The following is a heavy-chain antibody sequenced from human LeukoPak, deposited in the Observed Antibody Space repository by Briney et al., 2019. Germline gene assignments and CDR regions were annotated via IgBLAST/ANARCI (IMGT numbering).Heavy chain of an antibody. D-gene: IGHD3-22*01. Sequence: ASVKVSCKASGYTFTSYGISWVRQVPGQGLEWMGIINPSGGSTSYAQKFQGRVTMTRDTSTSTVYMELSSLRSEDTAVYYCARVGPNDSSGYYYFDYWGQGTLVTVSS. J-gene: IGHJ4*02. CDR1: GYTFTSYG. CDR3: ARVGPNDSSGYYYFDY. CDR2: INPSGGST. V-gene: IGHV1-46*01.